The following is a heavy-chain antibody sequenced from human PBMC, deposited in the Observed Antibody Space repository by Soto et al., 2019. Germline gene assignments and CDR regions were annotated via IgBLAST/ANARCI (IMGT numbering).Heavy chain of an antibody. Sequence: ASVKVSCKASGYTFTSYGISWVRQAPGQGLEWMGWISAYNGNTNYAQKLQGRVTMTTDTSTSTAYMELRSLRSDDTAVYYCASAYYDSLTGYYRHNYYMDVWGKGTTVTVSS. D-gene: IGHD3-9*01. CDR2: ISAYNGNT. J-gene: IGHJ6*03. CDR3: ASAYYDSLTGYYRHNYYMDV. V-gene: IGHV1-18*01. CDR1: GYTFTSYG.